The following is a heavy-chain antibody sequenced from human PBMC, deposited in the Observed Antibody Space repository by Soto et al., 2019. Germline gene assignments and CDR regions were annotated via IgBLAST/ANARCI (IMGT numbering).Heavy chain of an antibody. V-gene: IGHV4-4*07. J-gene: IGHJ4*02. CDR2: VYTSGNT. D-gene: IGHD3-10*01. CDR1: GDSFSGYY. Sequence: SETLSLTCTVSGDSFSGYYWSWIRQPAGKGLEWIGRVYTSGNTDYNPSLTSRVTVSVDTSKNQFSLKLSSVTAADTAVYYCARHWTYYYGSGSYYNGNFDYWGQGTLVTVSS. CDR3: ARHWTYYYGSGSYYNGNFDY.